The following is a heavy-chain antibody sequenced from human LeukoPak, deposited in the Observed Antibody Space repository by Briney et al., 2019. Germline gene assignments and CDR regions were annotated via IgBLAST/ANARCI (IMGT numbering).Heavy chain of an antibody. CDR3: AKKSGSGWLTFDY. V-gene: IGHV3-30*18. D-gene: IGHD6-19*01. CDR2: TSYDGSNT. CDR1: GFTFSSYW. J-gene: IGHJ4*02. Sequence: PGGSLRLSCAASGFTFSSYWMHWVRQAPGKGLEWVGVTSYDGSNTYYADSVKGRFTISRDNSKSTLFLEMNSLRAEDTAVYYCAKKSGSGWLTFDYWGQGTLVTVSS.